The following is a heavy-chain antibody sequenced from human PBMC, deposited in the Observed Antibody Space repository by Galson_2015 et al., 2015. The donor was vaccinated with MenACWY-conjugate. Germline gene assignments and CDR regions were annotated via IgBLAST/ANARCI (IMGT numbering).Heavy chain of an antibody. V-gene: IGHV3-30-3*01. CDR1: GFTFSSYA. CDR2: ISYDGSNK. Sequence: SLRLSCAASGFTFSSYAMHWVRQAPGKGLEWVAVISYDGSNKYYADSVKGRFTISRDNSKNTLYLQMNSLRAEDTAVYYCARATVPAAIYYYYGMDVWGQGTTVTVSS. D-gene: IGHD2-2*01. J-gene: IGHJ6*02. CDR3: ARATVPAAIYYYYGMDV.